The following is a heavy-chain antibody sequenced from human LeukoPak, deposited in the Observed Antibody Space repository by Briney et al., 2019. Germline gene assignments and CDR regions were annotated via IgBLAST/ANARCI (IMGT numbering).Heavy chain of an antibody. CDR2: IIPIFGTA. Sequence: SVKVSCKASGGTFSSYAISWVRQAPGQGLEWMGGIIPIFGTANYAQKFQGRVTITADESTSTAYMELSSLRSEDTAVYYCASGRIAAAGSRGFKYNWFDPWGQGTLVTVSS. CDR1: GGTFSSYA. D-gene: IGHD6-13*01. V-gene: IGHV1-69*13. J-gene: IGHJ5*02. CDR3: ASGRIAAAGSRGFKYNWFDP.